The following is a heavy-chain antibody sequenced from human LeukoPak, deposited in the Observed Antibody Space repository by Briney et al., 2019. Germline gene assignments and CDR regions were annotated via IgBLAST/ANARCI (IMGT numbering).Heavy chain of an antibody. V-gene: IGHV1-18*01. CDR3: AREQHRYCSGSSCYTYYYGMDV. J-gene: IGHJ6*02. Sequence: GASVKVSCKASGYTFTSYGISWVRQAPGQGLEWMGWISAYNGNTNYAQKLQGRVTMTTDTSTSTAYMELRSLRSDDTAVYYCAREQHRYCSGSSCYTYYYGMDVWGQGTTVTVSS. D-gene: IGHD2-15*01. CDR1: GYTFTSYG. CDR2: ISAYNGNT.